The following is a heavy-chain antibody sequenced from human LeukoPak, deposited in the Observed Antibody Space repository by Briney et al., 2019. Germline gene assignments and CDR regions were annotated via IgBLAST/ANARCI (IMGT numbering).Heavy chain of an antibody. CDR1: GGSISSGDYY. J-gene: IGHJ3*02. Sequence: SEILSLTCTVSGGSISSGDYYWSWIRQPPGKGLEWIGYIYYSGSTYYNPSLKSRVTISVDTSKNQFSLKLSSVTAADTAVYYCAREPGWNIVVVVAATEGAFDIWGQGTMVTVSS. D-gene: IGHD2-15*01. V-gene: IGHV4-30-4*08. CDR3: AREPGWNIVVVVAATEGAFDI. CDR2: IYYSGST.